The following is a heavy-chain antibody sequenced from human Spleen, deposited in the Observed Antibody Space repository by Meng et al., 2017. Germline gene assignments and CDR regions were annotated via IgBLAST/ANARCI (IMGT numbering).Heavy chain of an antibody. J-gene: IGHJ6*02. Sequence: SLKISCAASGFTFDDYAMHWVRQAPGKGLEWVSRISWNSGTIVYADSVKGRFTISRDNAKNSLYLQMSSLRAEDTALYYCAKDSSSFVHYGMDVWGQGTTVTVSS. CDR2: ISWNSGTI. CDR3: AKDSSSFVHYGMDV. CDR1: GFTFDDYA. V-gene: IGHV3-9*01. D-gene: IGHD6-6*01.